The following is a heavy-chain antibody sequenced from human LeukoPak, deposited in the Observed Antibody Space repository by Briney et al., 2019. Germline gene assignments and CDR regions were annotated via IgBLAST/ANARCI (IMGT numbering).Heavy chain of an antibody. CDR3: AREEFYERKTSEY. CDR1: GFTFSSFY. D-gene: IGHD2/OR15-2a*01. Sequence: PGGSLRLSCAASGFTFSSFYMHWVRQAPGKGLVWVSRINGDGTIINYADSVKGRFTISRDNAKNSLYLQMNSLRAEDTAVYYRAREEFYERKTSEYWGQGTLVTVSS. CDR2: INGDGTII. V-gene: IGHV3-74*01. J-gene: IGHJ4*01.